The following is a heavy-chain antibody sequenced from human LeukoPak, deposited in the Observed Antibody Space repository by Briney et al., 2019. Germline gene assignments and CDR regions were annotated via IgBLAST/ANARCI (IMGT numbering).Heavy chain of an antibody. J-gene: IGHJ4*02. Sequence: WASVKVSCKASGYSFTTFPIHWVRQAPGQAPEWVGWINAGNGNTKYSQKFQGRVTITRDTSASTAYMELSSLRSEDTAVYYCARAYCSGGSCYSGFWGQGTLVTVSS. D-gene: IGHD2-15*01. CDR2: INAGNGNT. CDR3: ARAYCSGGSCYSGF. V-gene: IGHV1-3*01. CDR1: GYSFTTFP.